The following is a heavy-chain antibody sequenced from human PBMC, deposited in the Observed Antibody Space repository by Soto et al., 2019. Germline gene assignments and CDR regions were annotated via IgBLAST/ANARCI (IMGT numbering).Heavy chain of an antibody. CDR1: GGSVSSGSYY. CDR3: ARSITIFGVAENFDY. D-gene: IGHD3-3*01. J-gene: IGHJ4*02. Sequence: PSETLSLTSIGSGGSVSSGSYYWSWIRQPPGKGLEWIGFIYYTGRTSYNPSLKSRVTISVDTSNNQFSLKLSSVTAADTAVYFCARSITIFGVAENFDYWGQGTLVTVS. V-gene: IGHV4-61*01. CDR2: IYYTGRT.